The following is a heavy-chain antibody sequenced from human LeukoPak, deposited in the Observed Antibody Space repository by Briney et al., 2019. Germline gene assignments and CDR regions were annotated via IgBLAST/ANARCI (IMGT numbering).Heavy chain of an antibody. J-gene: IGHJ4*02. V-gene: IGHV4-34*01. CDR2: INHSGST. CDR1: GGSFSGYY. Sequence: SETLSLTCAVYGGSFSGYYWSWIRQPPGKGLEWIGEINHSGSTNYNPSLKSRVTISVDTSKNQFSLKLSSVTAADTAVYYCARKWLQHDYWGQGTPVTVSS. D-gene: IGHD5-24*01. CDR3: ARKWLQHDY.